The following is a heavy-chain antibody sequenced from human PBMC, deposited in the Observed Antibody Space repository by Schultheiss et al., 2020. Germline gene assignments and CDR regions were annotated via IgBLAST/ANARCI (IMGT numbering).Heavy chain of an antibody. D-gene: IGHD6-6*01. J-gene: IGHJ5*01. CDR1: GFTVSRNY. CDR2: ISGSGGST. Sequence: GASLKISCAASGFTVSRNYMNWVRQAPGKGLEWVSAISGSGGSTYYADSVKGRFTISRDNSKNTLYLQMNSLRAEDTAAYYCAKSLAARLDWFDSWGQGTLVTVSS. V-gene: IGHV3-23*01. CDR3: AKSLAARLDWFDS.